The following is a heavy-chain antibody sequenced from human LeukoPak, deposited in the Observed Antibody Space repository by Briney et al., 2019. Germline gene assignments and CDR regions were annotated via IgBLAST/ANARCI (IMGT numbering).Heavy chain of an antibody. CDR1: GFTFSSYG. CDR2: ISGSGGST. CDR3: AKVGSSGWYFDY. Sequence: PGGSLRLSCGASGFTFSSYGMHWVRQAPGKGLEWVSAISGSGGSTYYADSVKGRFTISRDNSKNTLYLQMNSLRAEDTAVYYCAKVGSSGWYFDYWGQGTLVTVSS. J-gene: IGHJ4*02. D-gene: IGHD6-19*01. V-gene: IGHV3-23*01.